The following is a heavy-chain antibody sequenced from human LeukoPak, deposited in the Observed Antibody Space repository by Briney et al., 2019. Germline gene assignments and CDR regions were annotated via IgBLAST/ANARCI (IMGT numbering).Heavy chain of an antibody. CDR2: INHSGST. Sequence: SETLSLTCAVYGGSFSGYYWSWIRQPPGKGLEWIGEINHSGSTNYNPSLKSRVTISVGTSKNQFSLKLSSVTAADTAVYYCARGRSWYPYYYYYYMDVWGKGTTVTISS. CDR3: ARGRSWYPYYYYYYMDV. V-gene: IGHV4-34*01. D-gene: IGHD6-13*01. CDR1: GGSFSGYY. J-gene: IGHJ6*03.